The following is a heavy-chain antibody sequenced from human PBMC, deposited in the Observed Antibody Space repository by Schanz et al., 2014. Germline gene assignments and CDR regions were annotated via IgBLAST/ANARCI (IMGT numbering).Heavy chain of an antibody. CDR2: ISYDGNNE. Sequence: QVQLVESGGGLAQPGGSLRLSCAASGFTFSSYGMHWVRQAPGKGLEWVAVISYDGNNEDYADSVKGRFSISRDNSQNTLYLQMDSLRPEDTAVYFCAKDTGYCHGGACYCFEYWGLGILVTVSS. CDR1: GFTFSSYG. J-gene: IGHJ4*02. CDR3: AKDTGYCHGGACYCFEY. V-gene: IGHV3-30*18. D-gene: IGHD2-8*02.